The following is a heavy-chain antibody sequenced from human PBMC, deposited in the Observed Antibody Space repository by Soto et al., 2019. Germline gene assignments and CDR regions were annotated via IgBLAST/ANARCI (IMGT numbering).Heavy chain of an antibody. CDR1: GFTCISHA. CDR2: ISYDGSNK. CDR3: ARDWYYDILTGCMDV. J-gene: IGHJ6*02. V-gene: IGHV3-30-3*01. Sequence: SLRVSCAASGFTCISHARHGVRQAPGKGLEWVAVISYDGSNKYYADSVKGRFTISRDNSKNTLYLQMNSLRAEDTAVYYCARDWYYDILTGCMDVWGQGT. D-gene: IGHD3-9*01.